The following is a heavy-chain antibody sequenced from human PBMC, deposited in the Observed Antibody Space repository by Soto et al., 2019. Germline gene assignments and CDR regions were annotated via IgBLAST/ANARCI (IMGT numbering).Heavy chain of an antibody. CDR1: GDSISDTRYY. J-gene: IGHJ5*02. Sequence: SETLSLTCSVLGDSISDTRYYCGWIRQSPEKGLEWIGSISHDGHAYYNPSLKSRVTLFADTSRNQFSLKMKSVTVADTALYFFARHVYRRYLRANLFDP. CDR2: ISHDGHA. CDR3: ARHVYRRYLRANLFDP. D-gene: IGHD2-2*02. V-gene: IGHV4-39*01.